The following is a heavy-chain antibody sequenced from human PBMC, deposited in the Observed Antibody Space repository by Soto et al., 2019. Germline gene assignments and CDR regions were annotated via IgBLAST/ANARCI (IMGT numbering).Heavy chain of an antibody. Sequence: PSETLSLTGAVSGDSITSNHWNWIRQRPGRGLEWIGYIYNTGTTKYNPSLKSRVIISVDTSKNQLSLKLSSVTAADTAVYYCARVSMSTVSWGFDPWGQGTLVTVSS. D-gene: IGHD4-4*01. V-gene: IGHV4-59*01. J-gene: IGHJ5*02. CDR3: ARVSMSTVSWGFDP. CDR1: GDSITSNH. CDR2: IYNTGTT.